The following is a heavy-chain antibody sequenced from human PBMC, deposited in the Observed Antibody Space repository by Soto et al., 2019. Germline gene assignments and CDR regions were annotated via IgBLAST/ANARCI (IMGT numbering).Heavy chain of an antibody. CDR2: INHSGST. CDR1: GGSFSGYY. J-gene: IGHJ4*02. Sequence: SETLSLTCAVYGGSFSGYYWSWIRQPPGKGLEWIGEINHSGSTNYNPSLKSRVTISVDTSKNQFSLKLSSVTAADTAVYYCARGQDESTVTQPTQGGPQTGYFDYWGQGTLVTVSS. V-gene: IGHV4-34*01. D-gene: IGHD4-17*01. CDR3: ARGQDESTVTQPTQGGPQTGYFDY.